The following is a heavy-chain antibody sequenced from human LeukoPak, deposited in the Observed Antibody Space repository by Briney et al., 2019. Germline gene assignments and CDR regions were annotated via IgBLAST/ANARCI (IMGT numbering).Heavy chain of an antibody. Sequence: GASVKVSCKASGYTFTSYDINWVRQAPGQGLEWMGIINPSGGSTSYAQKFQGRVTMTRDTSTSTVYMELSSLRSEDTAVYYCARGFYDSSGYYTPVNWGQGTLVTVSS. D-gene: IGHD3-22*01. CDR1: GYTFTSYD. J-gene: IGHJ1*01. CDR2: INPSGGST. CDR3: ARGFYDSSGYYTPVN. V-gene: IGHV1-46*01.